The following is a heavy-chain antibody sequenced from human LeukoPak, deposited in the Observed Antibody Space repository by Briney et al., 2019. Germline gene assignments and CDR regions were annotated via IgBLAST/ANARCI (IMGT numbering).Heavy chain of an antibody. CDR2: ISYDGSNK. J-gene: IGHJ4*02. D-gene: IGHD3-22*01. CDR1: GFTFSSYA. Sequence: GGSLRLSCAASGFTFSSYAMHWVRQAPGKGLEWVAVISYDGSNKYYADSVKGRFTISRDNSKNTLYLQMNSLRAEDTAVYYCAKDRSGITMIVVVKNYFDYWGQGTLVTVSS. CDR3: AKDRSGITMIVVVKNYFDY. V-gene: IGHV3-30-3*01.